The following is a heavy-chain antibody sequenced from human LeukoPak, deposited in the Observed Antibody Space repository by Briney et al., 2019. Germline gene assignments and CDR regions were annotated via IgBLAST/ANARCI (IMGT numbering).Heavy chain of an antibody. D-gene: IGHD4-17*01. Sequence: GSLRLSCAASGFTLSSYSMNWVRQAPGKGLEWVSSISSSSSYIYYADSVKGRFTISRDNAKNSLYLQMNSLRAEDTAVYYCATDKEYGDSFFHYWGQGTLVTVSS. J-gene: IGHJ4*02. CDR2: ISSSSSYI. CDR1: GFTLSSYS. V-gene: IGHV3-21*01. CDR3: ATDKEYGDSFFHY.